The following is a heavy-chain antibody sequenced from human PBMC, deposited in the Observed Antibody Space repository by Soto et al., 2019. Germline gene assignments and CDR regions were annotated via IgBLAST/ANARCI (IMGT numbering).Heavy chain of an antibody. CDR3: ARDSLSSWYGYGMDV. D-gene: IGHD6-13*01. Sequence: GASVKVSCKASGYTFTSYGISWVRQAPGQGLEWMGWISAYNGNTNYAQKLQGRVTMTTDTSTSTAYMELRSLRSDDTAVYYCARDSLSSWYGYGMDVWGQGTTVTVSS. CDR2: ISAYNGNT. CDR1: GYTFTSYG. V-gene: IGHV1-18*01. J-gene: IGHJ6*02.